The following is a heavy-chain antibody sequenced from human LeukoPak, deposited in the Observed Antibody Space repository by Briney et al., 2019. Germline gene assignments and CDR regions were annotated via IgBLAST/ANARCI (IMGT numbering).Heavy chain of an antibody. CDR3: ARDSDYYDISGYYFDF. V-gene: IGHV4-59*01. D-gene: IGHD3-22*01. CDR1: GGSISSIY. Sequence: SETLSLTCTVSGGSISSIYWRCIRQPPGKGLEWIGYIYNSGTTNYNPTHRSGATISVDTSKKQSTLKLSSVTAADTAVYYCARDSDYYDISGYYFDFWGQGTLVTVSS. J-gene: IGHJ4*02. CDR2: IYNSGTT.